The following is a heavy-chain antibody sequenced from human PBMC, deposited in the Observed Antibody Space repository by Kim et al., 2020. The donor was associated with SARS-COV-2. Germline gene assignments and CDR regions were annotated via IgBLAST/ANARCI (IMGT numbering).Heavy chain of an antibody. CDR1: GFTFSSYA. CDR3: AKDKRWPLSSSWYERAIDY. V-gene: IGHV3-23*01. D-gene: IGHD6-13*01. CDR2: ISGSGGST. Sequence: GGSLRLSCAASGFTFSSYAMSWVRQAPGKGLEWVSAISGSGGSTYYADSVKGRFTISRDNSKNTLYLQMNSLRAEDTAVYYCAKDKRWPLSSSWYERAIDYWGQGTLVTVSS. J-gene: IGHJ4*02.